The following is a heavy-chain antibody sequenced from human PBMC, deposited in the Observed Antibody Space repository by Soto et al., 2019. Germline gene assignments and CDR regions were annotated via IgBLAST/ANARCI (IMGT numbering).Heavy chain of an antibody. J-gene: IGHJ4*02. D-gene: IGHD1-1*01. V-gene: IGHV1-18*01. Sequence: QVHLVQSGAEVKKPGASVKVSCKGSGYAFTTYGITWVRQAPGQGLEWMGWISAHNGNTHYAQKLQGRVTVTRDTSTSTASMERRSLRSDVTAVYYCARGRYADYWGQGALVTASS. CDR1: GYAFTTYG. CDR2: ISAHNGNT. CDR3: ARGRYADY.